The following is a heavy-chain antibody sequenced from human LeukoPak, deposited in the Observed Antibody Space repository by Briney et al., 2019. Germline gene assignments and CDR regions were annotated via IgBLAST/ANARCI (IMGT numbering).Heavy chain of an antibody. V-gene: IGHV4-59*01. CDR2: IYYSAST. J-gene: IGHJ5*02. Sequence: SETLSLTCTVSGGSISSYYWSWIRQPPGKGLEWIGYIYYSASTNYNPSLKSRVTISVDTSKNQFSLKLSSVTAADTAVYYCARSYGELFDPWGQGTLVTVSS. D-gene: IGHD4-17*01. CDR1: GGSISSYY. CDR3: ARSYGELFDP.